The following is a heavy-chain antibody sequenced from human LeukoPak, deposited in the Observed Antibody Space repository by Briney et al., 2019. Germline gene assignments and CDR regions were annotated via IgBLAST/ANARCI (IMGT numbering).Heavy chain of an antibody. D-gene: IGHD3-22*01. CDR3: AKDQAYYESSGYYSWGDPFDM. V-gene: IGHV3-30*18. J-gene: IGHJ3*02. CDR1: GFTFSSNG. Sequence: GGSLRLSCAASGFTFSSNGMHWVRQAPGKGLEWVAVISYDGSNKYYADSVKGRFTISRDNSKNTLYLQMNSLRAEDTAVYYCAKDQAYYESSGYYSWGDPFDMWGQGAIVTVSS. CDR2: ISYDGSNK.